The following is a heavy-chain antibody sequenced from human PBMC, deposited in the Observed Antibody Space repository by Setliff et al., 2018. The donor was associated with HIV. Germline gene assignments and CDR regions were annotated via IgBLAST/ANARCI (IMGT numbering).Heavy chain of an antibody. D-gene: IGHD6-13*01. Sequence: SVKVSCKASGYTFTSYGISWVRQAPGQGLEWMGGIIPLFGTTKNAQKFQGRVTITADESTSTAYMELSSLRSEDTAVYYCARATFSSSWYPFDGFDIWGQGTPVTVSS. CDR3: ARATFSSSWYPFDGFDI. J-gene: IGHJ3*02. V-gene: IGHV1-69*13. CDR2: IIPLFGTT. CDR1: GYTFTSYG.